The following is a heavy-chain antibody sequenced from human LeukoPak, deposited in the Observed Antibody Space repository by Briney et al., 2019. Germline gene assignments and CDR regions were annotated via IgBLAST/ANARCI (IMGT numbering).Heavy chain of an antibody. CDR1: GGSISSGGYS. J-gene: IGHJ5*02. D-gene: IGHD6-13*01. Sequence: SETLSLTCAVSGGSISSGGYSWSWIRQPPGKGMEFIAYIYYTGNTYFNPPLKSRVTISVDTSKNQFSLKLSSVTAADTAVYYCARVLAAAGNNWFDPWGQGTLVTVSS. CDR3: ARVLAAAGNNWFDP. V-gene: IGHV4-30-4*07. CDR2: IYYTGNT.